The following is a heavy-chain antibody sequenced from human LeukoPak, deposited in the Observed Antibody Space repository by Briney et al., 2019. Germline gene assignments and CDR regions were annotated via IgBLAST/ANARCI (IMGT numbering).Heavy chain of an antibody. D-gene: IGHD6-19*01. J-gene: IGHJ4*02. CDR3: AARPTTTAVAPSDF. CDR1: GLTPSSCG. V-gene: IGHV3-23*01. Sequence: PGGSLRLSCAASGLTPSSCGMTWVRQAPGKGLEWVSSISGSGDSTYYADSVKGRFTISRDNSKSTLYLQMNSLRAEDTATYYCAARPTTTAVAPSDFWGQGTLVTVSS. CDR2: ISGSGDST.